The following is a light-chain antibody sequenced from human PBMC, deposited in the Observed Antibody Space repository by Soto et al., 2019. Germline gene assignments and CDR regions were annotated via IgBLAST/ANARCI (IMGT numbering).Light chain of an antibody. CDR3: NSYTLSRTVV. Sequence: QSALTQPASVSGSPGQSITLSCAGTSSDIGAHDFVSWYQHHPDKAPKLIIYEVTKWPSGVSTRFSGSKTGNTASLTISGLQAEDEADYYCNSYTLSRTVVFGGGTKLT. CDR1: SSDIGAHDF. CDR2: EVT. J-gene: IGLJ2*01. V-gene: IGLV2-14*01.